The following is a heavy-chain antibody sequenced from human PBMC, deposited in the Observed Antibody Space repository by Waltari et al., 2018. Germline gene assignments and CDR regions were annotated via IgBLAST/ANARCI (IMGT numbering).Heavy chain of an antibody. J-gene: IGHJ4*02. CDR2: IYTSGST. CDR3: ARGLTVTTLYFDY. D-gene: IGHD4-17*01. V-gene: IGHV4-61*09. CDR1: GGSSSSGSYS. Sequence: QVQLQESGPGLVKPSQTLSLTCTVSGGSSSSGSYSWSWIRQPPGKGLEWIGYIYTSGSTNYNPSLKSRVTISVDTSKNQFSLKLSSVTAADTAVYYCARGLTVTTLYFDYWGQGTLVTVSS.